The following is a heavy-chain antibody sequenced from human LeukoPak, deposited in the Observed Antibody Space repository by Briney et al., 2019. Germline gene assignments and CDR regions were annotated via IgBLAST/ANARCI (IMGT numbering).Heavy chain of an antibody. CDR2: ISAYNGNT. D-gene: IGHD1-26*01. CDR3: ARGDYSGSPDY. Sequence: ASVTVSCKASGYTFTSYGISWVRQAPGQGLEWMGWISAYNGNTNYAQKLQGRITMATDTSTSTAYMELRSLRSDDTAVYYCARGDYSGSPDYWGQGTLVTVSS. J-gene: IGHJ4*02. CDR1: GYTFTSYG. V-gene: IGHV1-18*04.